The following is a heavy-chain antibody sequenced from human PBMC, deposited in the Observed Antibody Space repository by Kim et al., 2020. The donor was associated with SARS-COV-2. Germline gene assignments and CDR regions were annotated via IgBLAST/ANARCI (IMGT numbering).Heavy chain of an antibody. J-gene: IGHJ4*02. Sequence: GGSLRLSCAASGFTFSSYWMSWVRQAPGKGLEWVANIKQDGSEKYYVDSVKGRFTISRDNAKNSLYLQMNSLRAEDTAVYYCARDSAPLLWFGELLLYWWGQGTLATVSS. CDR1: GFTFSSYW. CDR3: ARDSAPLLWFGELLLYW. D-gene: IGHD3-10*01. V-gene: IGHV3-7*01. CDR2: IKQDGSEK.